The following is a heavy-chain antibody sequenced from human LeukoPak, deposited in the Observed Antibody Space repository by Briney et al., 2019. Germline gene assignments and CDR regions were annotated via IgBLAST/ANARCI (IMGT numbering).Heavy chain of an antibody. V-gene: IGHV3-9*01. CDR2: ISWNSGSI. J-gene: IGHJ4*02. Sequence: SLPLSRAASGFTFDDYAMHWVRQAPGKGLKGVSGISWNSGSIGYADSVKGRFTISRDNAKNSLYLQMNSLRAEDTALYYCAKDRRAYCGGDCYSYYWGQGTLVTVSS. CDR1: GFTFDDYA. D-gene: IGHD2-21*02. CDR3: AKDRRAYCGGDCYSYY.